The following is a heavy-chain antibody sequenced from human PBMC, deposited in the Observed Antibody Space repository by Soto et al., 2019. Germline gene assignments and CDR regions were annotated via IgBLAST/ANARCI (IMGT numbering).Heavy chain of an antibody. J-gene: IGHJ6*02. CDR2: INPNSGGT. CDR1: GYTFTGYY. CDR3: ATSELGYCTNGVCYGGNYGMDV. D-gene: IGHD2-8*01. V-gene: IGHV1-2*04. Sequence: QVQLVQSGAEVKKPGASVKVSCKASGYTFTGYYMHWVRQAPGQGLEWMGWINPNSGGTNYAQKFQGWVTMPRDTSISTAYMELSRLRSDDTAVYYCATSELGYCTNGVCYGGNYGMDVWGQGTTVTVSS.